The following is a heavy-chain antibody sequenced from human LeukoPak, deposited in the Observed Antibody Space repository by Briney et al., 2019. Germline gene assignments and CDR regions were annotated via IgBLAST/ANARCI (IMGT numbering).Heavy chain of an antibody. Sequence: ASVKVSCKASGYTFTGYYMHWVRQAPGQGLEWMGWINPNSGGTNYAQKFQGWVTMTRDTSISTAYMELSRLRSDDTAVYYCARPSYDILTGYLDAFDVWGQGTMVTVSS. V-gene: IGHV1-2*04. CDR3: ARPSYDILTGYLDAFDV. CDR2: INPNSGGT. J-gene: IGHJ3*01. CDR1: GYTFTGYY. D-gene: IGHD3-9*01.